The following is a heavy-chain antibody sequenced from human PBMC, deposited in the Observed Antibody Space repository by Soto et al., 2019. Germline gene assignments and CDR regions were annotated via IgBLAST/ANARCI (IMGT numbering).Heavy chain of an antibody. J-gene: IGHJ5*02. CDR2: IYYSGST. CDR1: GGTISSYY. D-gene: IGHD2-15*01. Sequence: TDTLSRTGTVSGGTISSYYWSWIRQHPGKGLEWIGYIYYSGSTNYNPSLKSRVTISVDTSKNQFSLKLSSVTAADTAVYYCARCSGGSCYFGWFDPWGQGTLVTVSS. V-gene: IGHV4-59*08. CDR3: ARCSGGSCYFGWFDP.